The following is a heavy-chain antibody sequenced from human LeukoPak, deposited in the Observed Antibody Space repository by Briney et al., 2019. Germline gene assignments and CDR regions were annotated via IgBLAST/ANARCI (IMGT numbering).Heavy chain of an antibody. CDR2: ISGYRGDT. Sequence: ASVKVACKASGYTFTSYGITWVRQAPGQGLEWMGWISGYRGDTKYAQKFQGRVAMTSDTSTTTVYMELRSLKSDDTAVYYCAGGMTSLEHWGQGTLVIVSS. V-gene: IGHV1-18*01. CDR1: GYTFTSYG. CDR3: AGGMTSLEH. J-gene: IGHJ1*01.